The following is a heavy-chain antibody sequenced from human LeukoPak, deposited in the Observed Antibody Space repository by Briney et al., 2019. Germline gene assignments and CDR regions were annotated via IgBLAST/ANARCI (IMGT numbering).Heavy chain of an antibody. CDR2: ISSSGSTI. CDR1: GFTFSDYY. CDR3: ARAFHYYHYMDV. J-gene: IGHJ6*03. V-gene: IGHV3-11*04. Sequence: GGSLRLSCAASGFTFSDYYMSWIRQAPGKGLEWISYISSSGSTIYYADSVKGRFTISRDNAKNSLYLQMNSLRAEDTAVYYCARAFHYYHYMDVWGKGTTVTVSS.